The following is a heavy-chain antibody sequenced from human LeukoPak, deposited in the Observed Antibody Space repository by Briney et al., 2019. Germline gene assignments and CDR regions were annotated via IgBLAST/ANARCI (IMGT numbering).Heavy chain of an antibody. D-gene: IGHD6-13*01. J-gene: IGHJ4*02. CDR3: ARRISSSWGLDY. Sequence: GGSLRLSCAASGFTFSNAWMSWVRQAPGKGLEWVGRIKSKTDGGTTDYAAPVKGRFTISRDDSKNTLYLQMNSLRAEDTAVYYCARRISSSWGLDYWGQGTLVTVSS. V-gene: IGHV3-15*01. CDR2: IKSKTDGGTT. CDR1: GFTFSNAW.